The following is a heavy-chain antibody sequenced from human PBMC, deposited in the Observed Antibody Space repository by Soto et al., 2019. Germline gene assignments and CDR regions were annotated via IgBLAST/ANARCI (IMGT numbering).Heavy chain of an antibody. CDR2: ISAYNGNT. Sequence: ASVKVSCKDSGYTFASCGIRWVRQAPGQGLEWMGWISAYNGNTNYAQKLQGRVTMTTDTSTSTAYMELRSLRSDDTAVYYCARVAVTTVTHYYYYGMDVWGQGTKVTVSS. V-gene: IGHV1-18*04. CDR3: ARVAVTTVTHYYYYGMDV. D-gene: IGHD4-4*01. J-gene: IGHJ6*02. CDR1: GYTFASCG.